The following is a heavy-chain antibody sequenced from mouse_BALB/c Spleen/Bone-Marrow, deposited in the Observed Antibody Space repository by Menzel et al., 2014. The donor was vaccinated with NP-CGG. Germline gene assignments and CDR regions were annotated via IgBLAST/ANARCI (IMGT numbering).Heavy chain of an antibody. Sequence: LEESGAELMKPGASVKISCKATGYTFSSYWIERVKQRPGQGLEWIGETLPGSGSTNYNEKFKGKATFTADTSSNTAYMQVSSLASEDSAVYCCARRWVSQVRFDVWGAGTTVTVSS. J-gene: IGHJ1*01. V-gene: IGHV1-9*01. D-gene: IGHD2-14*01. CDR3: ARRWVSQVRFDV. CDR2: TLPGSGST. CDR1: GYTFSSYW.